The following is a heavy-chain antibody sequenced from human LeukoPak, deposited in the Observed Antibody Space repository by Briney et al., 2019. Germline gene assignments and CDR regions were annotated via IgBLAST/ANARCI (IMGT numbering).Heavy chain of an antibody. CDR3: ARGPAAAIDY. V-gene: IGHV3-48*02. J-gene: IGHJ4*02. Sequence: GGSLRLSCAASGFTFSNYYMNWVRQAPGKGLEWVSYISSSSNTIYYADSVKGRFTISRDSAKNSLYLQMSSLRDEDTAVYYCARGPAAAIDYWGQGTLVTVSS. D-gene: IGHD2-2*01. CDR2: ISSSSNTI. CDR1: GFTFSNYY.